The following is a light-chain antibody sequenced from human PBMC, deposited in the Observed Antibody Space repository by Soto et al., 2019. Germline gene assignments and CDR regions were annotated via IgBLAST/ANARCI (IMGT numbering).Light chain of an antibody. CDR2: GTS. CDR3: LLYYGGAVI. V-gene: IGLV7-43*01. J-gene: IGLJ2*01. Sequence: QAVVTQEPSLTVSPGGTGTLTCASSTGAVTNGNYPNWFQQKPGQAPRALIYGTSNKHSWTPARFSGSLLGGKAALTVSGVQAEDEAEYYCLLYYGGAVIFGGGTKLTVL. CDR1: TGAVTNGNY.